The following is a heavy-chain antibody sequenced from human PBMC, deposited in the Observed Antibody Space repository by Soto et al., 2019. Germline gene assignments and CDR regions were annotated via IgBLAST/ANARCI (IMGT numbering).Heavy chain of an antibody. Sequence: SVKVSCKASGGTFSSYAISWVRQAPGQGPEWMGGIIPIFGTANYAQKFQGRVTITADESTSTAYMELSSLRSEDTAVYYCASMYYYGSGSYEYYYGMDVWGQGTTVTVSS. D-gene: IGHD3-10*01. V-gene: IGHV1-69*13. CDR3: ASMYYYGSGSYEYYYGMDV. CDR2: IIPIFGTA. J-gene: IGHJ6*02. CDR1: GGTFSSYA.